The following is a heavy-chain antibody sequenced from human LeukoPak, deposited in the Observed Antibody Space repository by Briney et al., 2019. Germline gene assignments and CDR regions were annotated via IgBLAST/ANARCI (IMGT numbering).Heavy chain of an antibody. CDR2: IKQDGSAK. CDR3: ATSYDSSGNN. J-gene: IGHJ4*02. Sequence: PGGSLRLSCAASGFTFSIFWMSWVRQAPGKGLEWVANIKQDGSAKYYVDPVKRRFTISRDNARNSLYLEMNNLRAEDTAIYYCATSYDSSGNNWGQGTLVTVSS. V-gene: IGHV3-7*01. D-gene: IGHD3-22*01. CDR1: GFTFSIFW.